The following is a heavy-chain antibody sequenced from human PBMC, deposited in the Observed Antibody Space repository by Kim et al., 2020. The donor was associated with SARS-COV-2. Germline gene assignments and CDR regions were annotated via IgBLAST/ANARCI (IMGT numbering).Heavy chain of an antibody. D-gene: IGHD6-13*01. V-gene: IGHV1-18*04. Sequence: ASVKVSCKASGYTFTSYGISWVRQAPGQGLEWMGWISAYNGNTNYAQKLQGRVTMTTDTSTSTAYMELRSLRSDDTAVYYCARDIGPERPSYSSSWYGVYEAASYYYYGMDVWGQGTTVTVSS. CDR1: GYTFTSYG. J-gene: IGHJ6*02. CDR3: ARDIGPERPSYSSSWYGVYEAASYYYYGMDV. CDR2: ISAYNGNT.